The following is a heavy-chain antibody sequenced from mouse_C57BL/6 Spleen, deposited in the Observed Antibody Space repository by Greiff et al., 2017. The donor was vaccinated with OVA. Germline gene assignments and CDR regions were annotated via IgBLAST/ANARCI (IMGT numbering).Heavy chain of an antibody. V-gene: IGHV2-6-1*01. CDR1: GFSLTSYG. D-gene: IGHD2-3*01. CDR2: IWSDGST. Sequence: VQVVESGPGLVAPSQSLSITCNVSGFSLTSYGVHWVRQPPGKGLEWMVVIWSDGSTTYNTALKSRLGIIKDNAKSQVFLKMNSLQTDDTAMYYCARHMDGYLWYFDVWGTGTTVTVSS. J-gene: IGHJ1*03. CDR3: ARHMDGYLWYFDV.